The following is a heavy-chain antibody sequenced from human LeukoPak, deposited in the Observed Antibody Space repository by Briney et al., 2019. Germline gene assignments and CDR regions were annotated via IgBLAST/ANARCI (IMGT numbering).Heavy chain of an antibody. CDR3: VRGRFIAGAGD. CDR1: GFTFTIYD. J-gene: IGHJ1*01. V-gene: IGHV1-8*01. D-gene: IGHD1-26*01. CDR2: MNGNSGDT. Sequence: ASVKVSCKTSGFTFTIYDINWVRQATGQGLEWMGWMNGNSGDTGYAQKFRGRVTMTRNTSISTAYMELSNLISEDTAVYYCVRGRFIAGAGDWGQGTPVTVPS.